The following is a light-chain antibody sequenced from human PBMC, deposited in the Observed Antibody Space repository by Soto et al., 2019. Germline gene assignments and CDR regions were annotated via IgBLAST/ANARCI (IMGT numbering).Light chain of an antibody. CDR3: AAWDDSLNGSYV. J-gene: IGLJ1*01. CDR2: SNN. CDR1: SSNIGSHT. Sequence: QSVLTQPPSASGTPGQRVTISCSGSSSNIGSHTVNWYQQVPGTTPKLLIYSNNQRPSGVPDRFSGSKSGTSASLAISGLQSEDEADYYCAAWDDSLNGSYVFGTGTKLTVL. V-gene: IGLV1-44*01.